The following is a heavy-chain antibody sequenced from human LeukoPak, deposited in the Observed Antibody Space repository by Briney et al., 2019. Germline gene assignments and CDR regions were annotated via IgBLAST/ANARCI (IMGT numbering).Heavy chain of an antibody. CDR1: GFTFSSYA. J-gene: IGHJ4*02. CDR2: ISSISTYI. CDR3: ASVTTVVD. Sequence: GRSLRLSCAASGFTFSSYAMHWVRQAPGKGLEWVASISSISTYIWYADSVKGRFTTSRDNTKNSLYLQMNSLRAEDTAVYYCASVTTVVDWGQGTLVTVSS. V-gene: IGHV3-21*01. D-gene: IGHD4-23*01.